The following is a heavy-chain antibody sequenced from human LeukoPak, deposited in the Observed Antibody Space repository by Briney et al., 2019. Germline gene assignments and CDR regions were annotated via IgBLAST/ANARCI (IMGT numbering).Heavy chain of an antibody. V-gene: IGHV4-39*07. Sequence: SETLSLTCTVSGGSISSSSHYWGWIRQPPGKGLEWIGSISNSGSTYYNPSLKSRVTISVDTSNNQFSLKLSSVTAADTAVYYCARFNLLFDYWGQRTLVTVSS. J-gene: IGHJ4*02. CDR1: GGSISSSSHY. D-gene: IGHD1-1*01. CDR2: ISNSGST. CDR3: ARFNLLFDY.